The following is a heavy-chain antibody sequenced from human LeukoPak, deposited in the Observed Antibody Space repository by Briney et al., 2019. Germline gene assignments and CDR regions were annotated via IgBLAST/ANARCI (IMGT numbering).Heavy chain of an antibody. V-gene: IGHV1-2*02. J-gene: IGHJ3*02. CDR1: GHTFTGYY. D-gene: IGHD2-21*02. CDR2: INPNSGGT. Sequence: ASVKVSCKASGHTFTGYYMHWVRQAPGQGLEWMGWINPNSGGTNYAQKFQGRVTMTRDTSISTAYMELSRLRSDDTAVYYCARDHIDGLLLHAFDIWGQGTMVTVSS. CDR3: ARDHIDGLLLHAFDI.